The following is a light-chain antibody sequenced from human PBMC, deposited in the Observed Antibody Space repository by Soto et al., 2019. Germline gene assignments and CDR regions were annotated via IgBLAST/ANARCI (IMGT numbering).Light chain of an antibody. CDR2: AAS. CDR1: QDINSY. J-gene: IGKJ4*01. Sequence: DVQMTQSPSSLSASVGDRVTITCRASQDINSYLAWYQQKPGNAPKSLIYAASSLQTGVPSRFSGSESGTDFTLTINNLQPEDSATYCCQQYNIYPLTFGGGTKVEIK. CDR3: QQYNIYPLT. V-gene: IGKV1D-16*01.